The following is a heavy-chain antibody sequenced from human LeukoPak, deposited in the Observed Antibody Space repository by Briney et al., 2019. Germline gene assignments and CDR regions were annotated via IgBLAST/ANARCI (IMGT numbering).Heavy chain of an antibody. V-gene: IGHV1-8*01. J-gene: IGHJ2*01. CDR3: ARASYGSSWLYWYFDL. CDR2: MNPNSGNT. Sequence: ASVKVSCKASGYTFTSYDINWVRQATGQGLEWMGWMNPNSGNTGYAQKFQGRVTMTRNTSINTAYMELSSLRSEDTAVYYCARASYGSSWLYWYFDLWGRGTLVTVSS. D-gene: IGHD6-13*01. CDR1: GYTFTSYD.